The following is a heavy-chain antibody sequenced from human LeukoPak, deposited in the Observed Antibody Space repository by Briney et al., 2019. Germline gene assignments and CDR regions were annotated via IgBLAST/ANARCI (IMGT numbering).Heavy chain of an antibody. CDR1: GASISRGTYY. J-gene: IGHJ4*02. CDR3: ARHGYIQFWLY. V-gene: IGHV4-39*01. Sequence: KPSETLSLTCTVSGASISRGTYYWGWIRQSPEKGLEWIGSIDSSGTTHYNSSLKSRVIISVDTSKNQVSLNLTSVTFADTAVNYCARHGYIQFWLYWGQGTQVIVSS. D-gene: IGHD5-18*01. CDR2: IDSSGTT.